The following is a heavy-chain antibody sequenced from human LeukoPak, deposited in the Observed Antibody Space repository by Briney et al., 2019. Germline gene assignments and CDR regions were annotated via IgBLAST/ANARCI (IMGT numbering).Heavy chain of an antibody. CDR1: GGTFSSYA. CDR3: ARGVDYYDSSGYFALGY. V-gene: IGHV1-69*13. Sequence: SVKVSCKASGGTFSSYAISWVRQAPGQGLEWMGGIIPIFGTANYAQKFQGRVTITADESTSTAYMELSSLRAEDTAVYYCARGVDYYDSSGYFALGYWGQGTLVTVSS. J-gene: IGHJ4*02. D-gene: IGHD3-22*01. CDR2: IIPIFGTA.